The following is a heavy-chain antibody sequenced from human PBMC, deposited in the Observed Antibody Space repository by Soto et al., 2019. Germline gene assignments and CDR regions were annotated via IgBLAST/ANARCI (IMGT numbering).Heavy chain of an antibody. D-gene: IGHD3-16*01. CDR3: ANLLGGPGAFDI. CDR1: GGTFSSYA. V-gene: IGHV1-69*13. Sequence: ASVKVSCKASGGTFSSYAISWVRQAPGQGLEWMGGIIPIFGTANYAQKFQGRVTITADESTSTAYMELSSLRSEDTAVYYCANLLGGPGAFDIWGQGTMVTVSS. J-gene: IGHJ3*02. CDR2: IIPIFGTA.